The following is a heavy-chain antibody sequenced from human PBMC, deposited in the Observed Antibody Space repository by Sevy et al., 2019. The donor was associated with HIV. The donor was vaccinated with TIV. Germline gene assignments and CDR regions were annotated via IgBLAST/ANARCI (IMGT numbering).Heavy chain of an antibody. V-gene: IGHV4-30-4*01. Sequence: SETLSLTCTVSGGSISSSGSYWSWIRQSPGKGLEWIGYIHYSGGTYYNPFLKSRVAMSVDTSEKQFSLRLRLLTAADTGVYYWGSKRGYDHGPFDSWGQGTLVTVSS. CDR2: IHYSGGT. D-gene: IGHD5-12*01. CDR3: GSKRGYDHGPFDS. J-gene: IGHJ4*02. CDR1: GGSISSSGSY.